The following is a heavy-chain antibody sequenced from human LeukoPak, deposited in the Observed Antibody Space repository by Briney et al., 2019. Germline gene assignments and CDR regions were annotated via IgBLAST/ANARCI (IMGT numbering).Heavy chain of an antibody. J-gene: IGHJ3*02. CDR1: GGTFHSYA. CDR2: IIPIFGTA. V-gene: IGHV1-69*05. Sequence: ASVKVSCKASGGTFHSYAISWVRPAPGQGLEWMGGIIPIFGTANYAQKFQGRVTITTDESTSTAYMELSSLRSEDTAVYYCARRKYCGGDCYAFDIWGQGAMVTVSS. D-gene: IGHD2-21*02. CDR3: ARRKYCGGDCYAFDI.